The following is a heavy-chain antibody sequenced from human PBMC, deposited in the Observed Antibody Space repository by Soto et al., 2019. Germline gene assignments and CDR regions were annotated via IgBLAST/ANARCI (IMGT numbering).Heavy chain of an antibody. CDR2: VYHSGST. CDR3: ARGTGYYYDSSGLGDFQH. J-gene: IGHJ1*01. D-gene: IGHD3-22*01. V-gene: IGHV4-38-2*01. CDR1: GYSITSGYF. Sequence: SETLSLTCAVCGYSITSGYFWGWIRQPPGKGLEWIASVYHSGSTYYNPSLKSRVSMSVDTAENQFSLRMSSVTAADTAVYYCARGTGYYYDSSGLGDFQHWGQGTLVTVCS.